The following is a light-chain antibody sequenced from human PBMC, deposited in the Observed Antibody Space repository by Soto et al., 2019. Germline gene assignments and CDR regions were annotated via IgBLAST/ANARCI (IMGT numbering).Light chain of an antibody. CDR1: QSVSNN. Sequence: EIVLTQSLATLSVSPGERATLSCLASQSVSNNLAWYQQKPGQAPRLLIYGASSRATGIPDRFSGSGSGTDFTLTISRLEPEDFAVYYCQQYGSSPSITFGQGTRLEIK. CDR3: QQYGSSPSIT. CDR2: GAS. V-gene: IGKV3-20*01. J-gene: IGKJ5*01.